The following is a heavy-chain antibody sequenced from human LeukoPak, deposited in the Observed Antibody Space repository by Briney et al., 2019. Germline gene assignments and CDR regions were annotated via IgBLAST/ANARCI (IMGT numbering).Heavy chain of an antibody. D-gene: IGHD6-6*01. CDR2: ITPILDAV. J-gene: IGHJ6*03. V-gene: IGHV1-69*11. CDR3: ARDFGFFGSSPPDYYYYYLDV. Sequence: SVKVSCRASGGTFSKYGISWVRQAPGQGLEWLGRITPILDAVYYPQKFQGRVTITADESTSTAYMELSSLRSEDTAVYYRARDFGFFGSSPPDYYYYYLDVWGKGTTVAVSS. CDR1: GGTFSKYG.